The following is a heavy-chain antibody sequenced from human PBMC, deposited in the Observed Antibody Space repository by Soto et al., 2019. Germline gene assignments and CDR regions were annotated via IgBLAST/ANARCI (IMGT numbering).Heavy chain of an antibody. V-gene: IGHV4-34*01. CDR3: ARGRGFMSRNALDL. J-gene: IGHJ3*01. Sequence: QVQLQRWGAGLLRPSETLSLTCAVYGGSFRGYYWTWLRQSPGRGLEWIGEINHSGSRNSNPSLKRRLTISVATSRTQFSMNLTSVTAADAAVYYCARGRGFMSRNALDLWGQGTRVIVSS. CDR1: GGSFRGYY. CDR2: INHSGSR.